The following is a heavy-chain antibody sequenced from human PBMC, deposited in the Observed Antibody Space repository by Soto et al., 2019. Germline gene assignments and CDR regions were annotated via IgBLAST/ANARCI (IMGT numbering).Heavy chain of an antibody. CDR1: GLMFGQYA. CDR3: ARSYYYDSTGYYRTFDY. CDR2: VGPSGAST. J-gene: IGHJ4*02. Sequence: EVQFLESGGGLVQPGGSLRLSCAASGLMFGQYAMSWVRLAPGKGLEWVSVVGPSGASTFYADSVRGRFTISRDNSENTLYLQMNSLRAADTALYFCARSYYYDSTGYYRTFDYWGPGTLVTVSS. V-gene: IGHV3-23*01. D-gene: IGHD3-22*01.